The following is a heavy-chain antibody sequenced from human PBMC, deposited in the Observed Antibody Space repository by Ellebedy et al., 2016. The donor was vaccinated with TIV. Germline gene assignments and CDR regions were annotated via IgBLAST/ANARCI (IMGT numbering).Heavy chain of an antibody. CDR3: ARGVSSGWYPFYY. Sequence: SETLSLTCAVYGGSFSDYYWTWIRQPPGKGLEWIGEINHSGSTNFNPSLKSRVTILVDTSSNQFSLRLTSVTAADTAVYYCARGVSSGWYPFYYWGQGTLVTVSS. CDR2: INHSGST. J-gene: IGHJ4*02. CDR1: GGSFSDYY. V-gene: IGHV4-34*01. D-gene: IGHD6-19*01.